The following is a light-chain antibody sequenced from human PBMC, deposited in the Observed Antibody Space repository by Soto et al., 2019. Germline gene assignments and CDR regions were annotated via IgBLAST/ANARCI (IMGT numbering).Light chain of an antibody. J-gene: IGLJ1*01. CDR3: CSYAGTPYV. CDR2: GVS. Sequence: QSALTQPRSVSASPGQSVTISCTGTRSDVGGYNYVSWYQHHPGKAPKLMIYGVSARPSGVPDRFSGSKSGNTASLTISGHQAEDEADYYCCSYAGTPYVFGTGTKVTVL. CDR1: RSDVGGYNY. V-gene: IGLV2-11*01.